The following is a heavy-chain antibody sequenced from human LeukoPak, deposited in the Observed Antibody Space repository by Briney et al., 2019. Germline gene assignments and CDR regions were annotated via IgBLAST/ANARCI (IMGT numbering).Heavy chain of an antibody. CDR2: IRSNGDTT. Sequence: PGWAVRLSCTASGFTFSSLAMTWPRQAPGKGVEGVSTIRSNGDTTYTADSVKGRFTISRDNSKNTLYLELNSLRVEDTATFYCAKGQELDDGVFDSWGQGTMVTVSS. CDR3: AKGQELDDGVFDS. V-gene: IGHV3-23*01. J-gene: IGHJ4*02. D-gene: IGHD1-1*01. CDR1: GFTFSSLA.